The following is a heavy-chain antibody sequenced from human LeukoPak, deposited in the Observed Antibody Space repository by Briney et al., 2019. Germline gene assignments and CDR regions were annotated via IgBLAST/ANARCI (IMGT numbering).Heavy chain of an antibody. CDR1: GITFSDHC. V-gene: IGHV3-23*01. J-gene: IGHJ4*02. Sequence: PGGSQRLSCVGSGITFSDHCLTRVRQAPGKGLEWVSTISATGGSTYYADSVKGRFTISRDNSKDTLYLQMNSLRAEDTAVYYCAKGGYSSGWRNYFDYWGQGTLVTVSS. D-gene: IGHD6-19*01. CDR2: ISATGGST. CDR3: AKGGYSSGWRNYFDY.